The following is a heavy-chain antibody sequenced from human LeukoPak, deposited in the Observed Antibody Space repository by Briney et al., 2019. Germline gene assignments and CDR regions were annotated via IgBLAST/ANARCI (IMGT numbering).Heavy chain of an antibody. CDR2: LSYDGSNK. V-gene: IGHV3-30*03. Sequence: GGSLRLSCAASGFAFSSFGMHWVRQAPGKGLEWVAVLSYDGSNKYYADSVKGRFTISRDNSKKTLYLQMNSLRTEDTALYYCARGVWVVRGVIGDAFDIWGQGTLVTVSS. D-gene: IGHD3-10*01. CDR3: ARGVWVVRGVIGDAFDI. J-gene: IGHJ3*02. CDR1: GFAFSSFG.